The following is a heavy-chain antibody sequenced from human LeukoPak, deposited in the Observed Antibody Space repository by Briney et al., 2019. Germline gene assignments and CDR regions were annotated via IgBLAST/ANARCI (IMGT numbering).Heavy chain of an antibody. CDR3: AKDCDRTFDY. CDR1: GFTFSRYG. J-gene: IGHJ4*02. CDR2: ILLDGSKE. V-gene: IGHV3-30*02. Sequence: GGSLRLSCVASGFTFSRYGMHWVRQAPGKGLEWVAVILLDGSKEFYTDSVKGRFTISRDNSKNTLYLQMNSLRAEDTAVYYCAKDCDRTFDYWGQGTLVTVSS.